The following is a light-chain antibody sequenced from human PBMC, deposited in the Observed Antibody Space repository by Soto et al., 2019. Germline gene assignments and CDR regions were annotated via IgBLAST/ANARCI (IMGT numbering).Light chain of an antibody. V-gene: IGKV3-11*01. Sequence: EIVLTQSPATLSLSPGERATLSCRASQSVSSYLAWYQQKPGQVPRPGIYYASNRATGIPGRFSGSGSGTDFTLTISSLEPEDFGVYYCQQRSSWPRTFGQGTKVEIK. CDR2: YAS. CDR1: QSVSSY. CDR3: QQRSSWPRT. J-gene: IGKJ1*01.